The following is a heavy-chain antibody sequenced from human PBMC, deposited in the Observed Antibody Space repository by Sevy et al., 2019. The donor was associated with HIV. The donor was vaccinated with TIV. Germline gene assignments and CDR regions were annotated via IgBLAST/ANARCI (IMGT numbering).Heavy chain of an antibody. D-gene: IGHD2-21*02. CDR1: GFPFNNHA. Sequence: GGSLRLSCAASGFPFNNHAMHWVRQVPGKGLEWVSGISWNSRNIGYADSVKGRFTISRDNARHVVFLKMNSLRPEDTAFYYCAEDFNRGCAGGNGYSYYYYFYGLDVWGQGTTVTVSS. CDR2: ISWNSRNI. J-gene: IGHJ6*02. V-gene: IGHV3-9*01. CDR3: AEDFNRGCAGGNGYSYYYYFYGLDV.